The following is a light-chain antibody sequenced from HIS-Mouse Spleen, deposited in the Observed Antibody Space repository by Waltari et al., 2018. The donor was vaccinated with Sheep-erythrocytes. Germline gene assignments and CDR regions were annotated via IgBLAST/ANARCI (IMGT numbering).Light chain of an antibody. CDR3: CSYAGSFYV. J-gene: IGLJ1*01. CDR1: TTEVGVIHY. V-gene: IGLV2-11*01. Sequence: QPALTPPPPVPGSPGQSVTISCTGTTTEVGVIHYVPWYQQHPGKAPKLMIYDVSKRPSGVPDRFSGSKSGNTASLTISGLQAEDEADYYCCSYAGSFYVFGTGTKVTVL. CDR2: DVS.